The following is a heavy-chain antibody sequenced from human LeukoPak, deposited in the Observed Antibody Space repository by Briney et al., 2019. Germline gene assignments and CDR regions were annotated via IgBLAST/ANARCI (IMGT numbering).Heavy chain of an antibody. Sequence: GGSLRLSCAASGFTFSSYAMSWVRQAPGKGLEWVSAISGSGGSTYYADSVKGRFTISRDNSKNTLYLQMNSLRAEDTAVYYCAGGDGSGSSYFDYWGQGTLVTVSS. CDR2: ISGSGGST. V-gene: IGHV3-23*01. D-gene: IGHD3-10*01. J-gene: IGHJ4*02. CDR3: AGGDGSGSSYFDY. CDR1: GFTFSSYA.